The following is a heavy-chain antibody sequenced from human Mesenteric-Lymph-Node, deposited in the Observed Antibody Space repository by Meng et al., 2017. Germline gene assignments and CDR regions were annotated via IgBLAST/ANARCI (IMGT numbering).Heavy chain of an antibody. V-gene: IGHV3-33*01. CDR3: ARDYCSGGSCYVGDWFDP. CDR2: IWYDGSNK. CDR1: GGTFSSYG. D-gene: IGHD2-15*01. Sequence: SCKASGGTFSSYGMHWVRQAPGKGLEWVAVIWYDGSNKYYADSVKGRFTISRDNSKNTLYLQMNSLRAEDTAVYYCARDYCSGGSCYVGDWFDPWGQGTLVTVSS. J-gene: IGHJ5*02.